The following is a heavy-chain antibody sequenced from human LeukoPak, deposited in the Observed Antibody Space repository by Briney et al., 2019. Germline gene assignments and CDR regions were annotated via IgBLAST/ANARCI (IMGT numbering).Heavy chain of an antibody. D-gene: IGHD6-19*01. Sequence: SVKVSCKASGGTFSNYAISWVRQAPGQGLEWMGAIIPICGTANYAQKFQGRVTITADESTSTAYMELSSLRSEDTAVYYCARILSSSWYEYFHHWGQGTLVTVSS. V-gene: IGHV1-69*13. J-gene: IGHJ1*01. CDR3: ARILSSSWYEYFHH. CDR2: IIPICGTA. CDR1: GGTFSNYA.